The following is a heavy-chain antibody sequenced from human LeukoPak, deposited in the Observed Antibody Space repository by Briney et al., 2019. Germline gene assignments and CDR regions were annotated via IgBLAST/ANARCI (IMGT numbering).Heavy chain of an antibody. D-gene: IGHD2-15*01. Sequence: PGGSLRLSCAASGFTFSSYAMSWVRQAPGKGLEWVSAISGSGGSTYYADSVKGRFTISRDNSKNTLYLQMNSLRAEDTAVYYCAKLQGVVVVAATFDYWGQGTLVTVSS. CDR3: AKLQGVVVVAATFDY. J-gene: IGHJ4*02. CDR1: GFTFSSYA. V-gene: IGHV3-23*01. CDR2: ISGSGGST.